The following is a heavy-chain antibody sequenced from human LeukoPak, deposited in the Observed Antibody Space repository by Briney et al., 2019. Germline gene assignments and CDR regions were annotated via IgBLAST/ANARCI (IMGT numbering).Heavy chain of an antibody. Sequence: SETLSLTCTVSAGSISSYYWSWIRQPPGKGLEWIGYIYYSGSTNYNPSLKSRVTISVDTSKNQFSLKLSSVTAADTAVYYCARRYGYSSSWYNYWGQGTLVTVSS. J-gene: IGHJ4*02. CDR3: ARRYGYSSSWYNY. CDR1: AGSISSYY. CDR2: IYYSGST. V-gene: IGHV4-59*12. D-gene: IGHD6-13*01.